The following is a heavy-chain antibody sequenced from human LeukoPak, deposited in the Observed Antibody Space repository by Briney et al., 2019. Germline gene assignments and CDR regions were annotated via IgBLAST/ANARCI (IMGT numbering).Heavy chain of an antibody. V-gene: IGHV5-51*01. CDR3: ARQQVTYYYDSSGYPLDY. J-gene: IGHJ4*02. Sequence: GESLKISCKGSGYSFTSYWIGWVRQMPGKGLEWMGIIYPGDSDTRYSPSFQGQVTISADKSISTAYLQWSSLKASDTAMYYCARQQVTYYYDSSGYPLDYWGQGTLVTVYS. CDR1: GYSFTSYW. CDR2: IYPGDSDT. D-gene: IGHD3-22*01.